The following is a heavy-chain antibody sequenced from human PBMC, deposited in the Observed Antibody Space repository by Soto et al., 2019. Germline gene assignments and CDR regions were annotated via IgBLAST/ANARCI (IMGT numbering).Heavy chain of an antibody. CDR1: GGSISSSSYY. V-gene: IGHV4-39*01. CDR2: IYFSGST. D-gene: IGHD3-9*01. J-gene: IGHJ6*02. Sequence: LSETLSLTCTVSGGSISSSSYYWGWIRQPPGKGLEWIGSIYFSGSTYYNPFLKSRVTISLDTSKNQFSLKLSSVTAADTAVYYCARQRADHYDILTGYSSGTYYYYGMDVWGQGTTVTVSS. CDR3: ARQRADHYDILTGYSSGTYYYYGMDV.